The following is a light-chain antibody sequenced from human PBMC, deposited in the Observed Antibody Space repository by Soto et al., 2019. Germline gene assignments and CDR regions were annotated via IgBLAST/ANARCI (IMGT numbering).Light chain of an antibody. CDR3: QQTYSTPPIT. CDR2: TTS. V-gene: IGKV1-39*01. J-gene: IGKJ5*01. Sequence: DIPMTQSPSSLSASVGDRVTITCRASQSISRYLNWYQQKPGTAPKLLIYTTSSLQSGVPSRFSGSGSGTDFTLTISSLQPEDFGTYYCQQTYSTPPITFGQGTRLEMK. CDR1: QSISRY.